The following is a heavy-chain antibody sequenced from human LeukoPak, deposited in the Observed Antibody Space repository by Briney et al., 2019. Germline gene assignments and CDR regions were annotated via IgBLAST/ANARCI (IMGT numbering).Heavy chain of an antibody. D-gene: IGHD3-16*01. J-gene: IGHJ4*02. V-gene: IGHV5-51*01. CDR3: ARGGSHFEY. Sequence: GESLKISCKGSGYNFTNYWIGWVRQMPGKDLVWMGISYPGDSDVRYSPSFQGQVTISADKSINTAYLQRSSLKASDTAIYYCARGGSHFEYWGQGTLVTVSS. CDR1: GYNFTNYW. CDR2: SYPGDSDV.